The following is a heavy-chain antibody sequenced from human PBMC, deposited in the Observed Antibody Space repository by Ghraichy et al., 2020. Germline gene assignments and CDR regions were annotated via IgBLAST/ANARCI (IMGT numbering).Heavy chain of an antibody. Sequence: SETRSLTCTVSGGSVSSSRYYWGWIRQPPGKGLEWIGSIYYSGSTYYNPSLKSRVTISVDTSKNQFSLKLSSVTAADTAVYYCARHRLWFGELVESWGQGTLVTVSS. D-gene: IGHD3-10*01. J-gene: IGHJ4*02. CDR1: GGSVSSSRYY. CDR3: ARHRLWFGELVES. CDR2: IYYSGST. V-gene: IGHV4-39*01.